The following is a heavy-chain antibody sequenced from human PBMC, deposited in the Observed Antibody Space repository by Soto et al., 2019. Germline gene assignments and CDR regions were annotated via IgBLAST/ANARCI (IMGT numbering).Heavy chain of an antibody. CDR1: RYTFTNFY. J-gene: IGHJ6*02. Sequence: GXSVKVSCKASRYTFTNFYIHWLRQAPGQGLEWMGIINPSGGSTTYPQKFQGRVTMTRDTSTSTVHMELITLRSEDTAVYYCARSQVGRPLDAWGPGTTVTVSS. CDR2: INPSGGST. D-gene: IGHD1-26*01. CDR3: ARSQVGRPLDA. V-gene: IGHV1-46*01.